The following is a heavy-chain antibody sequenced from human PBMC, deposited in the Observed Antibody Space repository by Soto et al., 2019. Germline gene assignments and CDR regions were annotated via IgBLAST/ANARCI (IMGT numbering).Heavy chain of an antibody. V-gene: IGHV4-34*01. Sequence: SETLSLTCAVYGGSFSGYYWSWIRQPRGKGLEWIGEINHSGSTNYNPSLKSRVTISVDTSKNQFSLKLSSVTAADTAVCYCARGRRSYYDSSGYPFDYWGQGTLVTVSS. CDR1: GGSFSGYY. J-gene: IGHJ4*02. D-gene: IGHD3-22*01. CDR3: ARGRRSYYDSSGYPFDY. CDR2: INHSGST.